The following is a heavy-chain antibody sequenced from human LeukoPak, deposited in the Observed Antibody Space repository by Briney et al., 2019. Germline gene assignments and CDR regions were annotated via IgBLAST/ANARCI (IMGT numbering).Heavy chain of an antibody. J-gene: IGHJ6*03. Sequence: SETPSLTCTVSGGSISSYYWSWIRQPPGKGLEWIGYIYYSGSTNYNPSLKSRVTISVDTSKNQFSLKLSSVTAADTAVYYCATHAYYDFWSGYLGGDRYYMDVWGKGTTVTVSS. V-gene: IGHV4-59*01. D-gene: IGHD3-3*01. CDR1: GGSISSYY. CDR3: ATHAYYDFWSGYLGGDRYYMDV. CDR2: IYYSGST.